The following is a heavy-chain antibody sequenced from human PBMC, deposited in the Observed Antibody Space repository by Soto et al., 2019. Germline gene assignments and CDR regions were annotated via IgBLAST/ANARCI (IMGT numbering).Heavy chain of an antibody. J-gene: IGHJ6*02. CDR1: GFTFSSYG. D-gene: IGHD2-15*01. CDR2: IWYDGSNK. CDR3: ARDGVVVVAAVYYYGMDV. Sequence: QVQLVESGGGVVQPGRSLRLSCAASGFTFSSYGMHWVRQAPGKGLEWVAVIWYDGSNKYYADSVKGRFTISRDNSKNTLYLQTNSLRAEDTPVYYCARDGVVVVAAVYYYGMDVWGQGTTVTVSS. V-gene: IGHV3-33*01.